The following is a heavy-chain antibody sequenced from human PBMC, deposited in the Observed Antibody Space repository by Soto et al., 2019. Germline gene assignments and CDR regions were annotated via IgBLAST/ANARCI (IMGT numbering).Heavy chain of an antibody. J-gene: IGHJ6*02. CDR2: IYYSGST. D-gene: IGHD1-26*01. CDR3: ARGVASGSYSYYYGMDV. V-gene: IGHV4-59*01. Sequence: SETLSLTCTVSGGSISSYYWSWIRQPPGKGLEWIGYIYYSGSTNYNPSLKSRVTISVDTSKNQFSLKLSSVTAADTAVYSCARGVASGSYSYYYGMDVWGQGTTVTVSS. CDR1: GGSISSYY.